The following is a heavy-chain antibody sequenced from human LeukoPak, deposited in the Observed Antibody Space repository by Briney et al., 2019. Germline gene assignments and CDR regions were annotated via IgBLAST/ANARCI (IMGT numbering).Heavy chain of an antibody. V-gene: IGHV1-8*03. CDR3: ARGSIVVVPAASVFDP. Sequence: GASVKVSCKASGYTFTSYDINWVRQATGQGLEWMGWMNPNSGNTGYAQKFQGGVTITRNTSISTAYMELSSLRSEDTAVYYCARGSIVVVPAASVFDPWGQGTLVTVSS. CDR2: MNPNSGNT. J-gene: IGHJ5*02. D-gene: IGHD2-2*01. CDR1: GYTFTSYD.